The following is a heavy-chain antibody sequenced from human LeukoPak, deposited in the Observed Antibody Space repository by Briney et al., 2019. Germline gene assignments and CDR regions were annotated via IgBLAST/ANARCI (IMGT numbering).Heavy chain of an antibody. J-gene: IGHJ4*02. CDR3: ASLGFGHDY. D-gene: IGHD3-10*01. V-gene: IGHV4-34*01. CDR1: GGSFGGYY. CDR2: INHSGST. Sequence: PSETLSLTCAVYGGSFGGYYWSWIRQPPGKGLEWIGEINHSGSTNYNPSLKSRVTISVDTSKNQFSLKLSSVTAADTAVYYCASLGFGHDYWGQGTLVTVSS.